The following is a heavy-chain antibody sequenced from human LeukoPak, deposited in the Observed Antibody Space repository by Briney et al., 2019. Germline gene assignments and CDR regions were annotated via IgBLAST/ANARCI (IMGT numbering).Heavy chain of an antibody. CDR2: ISGSGGRT. Sequence: GRSLSLSCALSGFTLTSYAMSGVRQAPRNERGWVSAISGSGGRTYYADSETGRLTISRDNSKNTLYLQMNSLGAEDTAGYYCAKTPRGYSDGDDHYFDYWGQGTLVAVSS. D-gene: IGHD5-18*01. J-gene: IGHJ4*02. V-gene: IGHV3-23*01. CDR3: AKTPRGYSDGDDHYFDY. CDR1: GFTLTSYA.